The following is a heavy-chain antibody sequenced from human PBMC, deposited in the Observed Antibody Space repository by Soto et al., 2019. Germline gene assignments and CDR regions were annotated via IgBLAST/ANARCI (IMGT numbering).Heavy chain of an antibody. CDR2: IIPIFGTA. V-gene: IGHV1-69*13. Sequence: SVKVSCKASGGTFSSYAMSWVRQAPGQGLEWMGGIIPIFGTANYAQKFQGRVTITADESTSTAYMELSSLRSEDTAVYYCAHYRSGYPTGTPYYFDYWGQGTLVTVSS. D-gene: IGHD3-22*01. J-gene: IGHJ4*02. CDR1: GGTFSSYA. CDR3: AHYRSGYPTGTPYYFDY.